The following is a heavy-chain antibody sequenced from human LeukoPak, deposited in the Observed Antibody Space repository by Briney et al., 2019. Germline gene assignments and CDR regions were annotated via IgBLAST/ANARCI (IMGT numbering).Heavy chain of an antibody. CDR2: ISYDGTTK. CDR3: AKAERVRGNYYFFDY. CDR1: GFXFSSYG. D-gene: IGHD1-26*01. J-gene: IGHJ4*02. Sequence: GGSLRLSCGASGFXFSSYGIHWVRQAPGKGLEWVAVISYDGTTKYYADSVKGRFTISRDSFKDTLFLQMNSLRPEDTAVYYCAKAERVRGNYYFFDYWGQGTLVTVSS. V-gene: IGHV3-30*18.